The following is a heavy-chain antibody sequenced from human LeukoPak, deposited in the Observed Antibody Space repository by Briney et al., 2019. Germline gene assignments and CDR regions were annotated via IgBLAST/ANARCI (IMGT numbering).Heavy chain of an antibody. Sequence: PGGSLRLSCAASGFTFSSYAMHWVRQAPGKGLEWVAVIWYGGSNKYYADSVKGRFTISRDHSKNTLYLQMKSLRAEDTAVYYCARELEIAVAGTLGYWGQGTLVTVSS. D-gene: IGHD6-19*01. J-gene: IGHJ4*02. V-gene: IGHV3-33*01. CDR3: ARELEIAVAGTLGY. CDR2: IWYGGSNK. CDR1: GFTFSSYA.